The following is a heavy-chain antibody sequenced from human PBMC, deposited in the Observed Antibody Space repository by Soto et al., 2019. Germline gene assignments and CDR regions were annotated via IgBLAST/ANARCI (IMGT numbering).Heavy chain of an antibody. Sequence: GGSLRLSCAASGFTFSSYSMNWVRQAPGKGLEWVSSISSSSSYIYYADSVKGRFTISRDNAKNSLYLQMNSLRAEDTAVYYCARSDLGIAVAGTSSAYWGQGTLVTVSS. CDR2: ISSSSSYI. CDR3: ARSDLGIAVAGTSSAY. CDR1: GFTFSSYS. D-gene: IGHD6-19*01. J-gene: IGHJ4*02. V-gene: IGHV3-21*01.